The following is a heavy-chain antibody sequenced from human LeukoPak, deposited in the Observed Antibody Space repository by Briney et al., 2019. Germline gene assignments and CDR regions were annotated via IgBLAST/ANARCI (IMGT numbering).Heavy chain of an antibody. CDR3: ARHCRSGTCYFDF. CDR2: MSSSGTTI. V-gene: IGHV3-48*03. Sequence: GGSLRLSCAASEFTFSNYEMNWVRQAPGKGLEWVSYMSSSGTTIYYADSVRGRFTFSRDSTKSSLYLQMTSLRAEDTAVYYCARHCRSGTCYFDFWGQGTLVTVSS. D-gene: IGHD2-15*01. CDR1: EFTFSNYE. J-gene: IGHJ4*02.